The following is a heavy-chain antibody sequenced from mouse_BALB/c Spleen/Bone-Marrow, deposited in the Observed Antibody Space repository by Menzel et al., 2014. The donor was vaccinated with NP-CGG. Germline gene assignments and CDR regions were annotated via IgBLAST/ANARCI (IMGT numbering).Heavy chain of an antibody. Sequence: LQESGAGLVRPESSVKISCKASGYAFSTYWMIWVKQRPGQGLEWIGQIYPGDGDTNYNGKFKGKATLTADKSSSTAYMQLSSLTSEDSAVYFCARGARSAMDYWGQGTSVTVSS. CDR2: IYPGDGDT. V-gene: IGHV1-80*01. CDR1: GYAFSTYW. CDR3: ARGARSAMDY. J-gene: IGHJ4*01.